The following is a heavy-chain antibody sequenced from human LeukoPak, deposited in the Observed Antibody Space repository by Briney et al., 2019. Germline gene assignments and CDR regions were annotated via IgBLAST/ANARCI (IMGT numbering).Heavy chain of an antibody. V-gene: IGHV4-30-2*01. CDR1: GGSISSGGYS. CDR3: ALGWPWGWFDP. D-gene: IGHD2-21*01. CDR2: IYHSGST. J-gene: IGHJ5*02. Sequence: TLSLTCAASGGSISSGGYSWSWIRQPPGKGLEWIGYIYHSGSTYYNPSLKSRVTISVDRSKNQFSLKLSSVTAADTAVYYCALGWPWGWFDPWGQGTLVTVSS.